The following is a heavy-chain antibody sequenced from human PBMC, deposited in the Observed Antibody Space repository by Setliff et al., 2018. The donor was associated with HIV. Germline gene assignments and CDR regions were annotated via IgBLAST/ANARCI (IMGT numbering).Heavy chain of an antibody. CDR1: GDSISSSTYY. CDR2: MHNSGNT. D-gene: IGHD4-17*01. Sequence: SETLSLTCSVSGDSISSSTYYWGWIRQPPGKGLEWIGSMHNSGNTYYNPSVKSRVTISVDTSKNQFSLKLTSVTAADTAVYYCTRHAPGSDYGDAYYFDYWGQGRLVTVSS. J-gene: IGHJ4*02. V-gene: IGHV4-39*01. CDR3: TRHAPGSDYGDAYYFDY.